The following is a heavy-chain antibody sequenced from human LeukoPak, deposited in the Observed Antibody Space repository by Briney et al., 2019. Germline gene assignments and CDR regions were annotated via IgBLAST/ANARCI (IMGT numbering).Heavy chain of an antibody. CDR2: IYYSGST. V-gene: IGHV4-30-4*01. J-gene: IGHJ3*02. CDR3: ARGPPKRGAFDI. Sequence: SETLSLTCTVSGGSISSGDYYWSWIRQPLGKGLEWIGYIYYSGSTYYNPSLKSRVTISVDTSKNQFSLKLSSVTAADTAVYYCARGPPKRGAFDIWGQGTMVTVSS. CDR1: GGSISSGDYY.